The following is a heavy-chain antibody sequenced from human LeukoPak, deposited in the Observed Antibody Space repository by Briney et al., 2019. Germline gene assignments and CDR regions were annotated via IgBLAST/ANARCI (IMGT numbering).Heavy chain of an antibody. J-gene: IGHJ4*02. Sequence: PGGSLRLSCAASGFTFSSYSMNWVRQAPGKGLEWVSSISSSSSYIYYADSVKGRFTISRDNAKNSLYLQMNSLRAEDTAVYYCARGRYYGSGTTTTPFFDYWGQGILVTVSS. V-gene: IGHV3-21*01. CDR1: GFTFSSYS. CDR2: ISSSSSYI. CDR3: ARGRYYGSGTTTTPFFDY. D-gene: IGHD3-10*01.